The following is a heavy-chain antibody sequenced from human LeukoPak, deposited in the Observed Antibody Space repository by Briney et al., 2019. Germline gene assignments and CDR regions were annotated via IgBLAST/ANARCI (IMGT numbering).Heavy chain of an antibody. Sequence: SETLSLTCTVSGGSISSSSYYWGWIRQPPGKGLEWIGSIYYSGSTYYNPSLKSRVTISVDTSKNQFSLKLSSVTAADTAVYYCARIHSSGWYGYWGQGTLVTVSS. D-gene: IGHD6-19*01. CDR1: GGSISSSSYY. V-gene: IGHV4-39*01. J-gene: IGHJ4*02. CDR3: ARIHSSGWYGY. CDR2: IYYSGST.